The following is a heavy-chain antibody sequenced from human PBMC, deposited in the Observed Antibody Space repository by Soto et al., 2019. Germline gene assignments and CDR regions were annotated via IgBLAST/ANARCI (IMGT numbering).Heavy chain of an antibody. CDR2: IWYDGSNK. V-gene: IGHV3-33*01. Sequence: QPGGSLRLSCAPSGFTFSNYGMHWVRQAPGKGLEWVAIIWYDGSNKYYTDSVKGRFTISRDNSKNMLYLQMNGLRAEDTAVYYCARTPEGGWTFDYWGQGTLVTVSS. CDR1: GFTFSNYG. J-gene: IGHJ4*02. CDR3: ARTPEGGWTFDY. D-gene: IGHD6-19*01.